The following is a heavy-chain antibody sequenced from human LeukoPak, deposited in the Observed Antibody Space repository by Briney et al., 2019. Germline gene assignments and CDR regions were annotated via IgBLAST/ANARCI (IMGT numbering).Heavy chain of an antibody. CDR3: ARDLEL. CDR1: GGTFSSYA. V-gene: IGHV1-69*05. CDR2: IIPIFGTA. Sequence: SVKVSCKASGGTFSSYAISWVRQAPGQGLEWMGGIIPIFGTANYAQKFQGRVTMTRDTSISTAYMELSRLRSDDTAVYYCARDLELWGQGTLVTVSS. J-gene: IGHJ5*02.